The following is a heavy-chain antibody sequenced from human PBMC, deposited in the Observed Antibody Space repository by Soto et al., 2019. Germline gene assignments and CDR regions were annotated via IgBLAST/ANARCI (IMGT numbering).Heavy chain of an antibody. Sequence: SVKVSCKASGGTFSSYAISWVRQAPGQGLEWMGGIIPIFGTANYAQKFQGRVTITADESTSTAYMELSSLRSEDTAVYYCARCGGDCFAYNWFDPWGEGTLVTVSS. V-gene: IGHV1-69*13. CDR2: IIPIFGTA. D-gene: IGHD2-21*02. CDR3: ARCGGDCFAYNWFDP. CDR1: GGTFSSYA. J-gene: IGHJ5*02.